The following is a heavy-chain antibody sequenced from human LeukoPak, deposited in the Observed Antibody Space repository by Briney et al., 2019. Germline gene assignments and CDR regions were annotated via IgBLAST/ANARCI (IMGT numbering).Heavy chain of an antibody. CDR1: GFSFDDYA. J-gene: IGHJ5*02. CDR3: AKGRGQLVPAWFDP. CDR2: ISWSSGSI. Sequence: GGSLRLSCAASGFSFDDYAMHWVRQAPGKGLEWVSGISWSSGSIGYADCVKGRFTISRDNAKNSLSLQMNSLRAEDTALYYCAKGRGQLVPAWFDPWGQGNLVTVSS. V-gene: IGHV3-9*01. D-gene: IGHD6-13*01.